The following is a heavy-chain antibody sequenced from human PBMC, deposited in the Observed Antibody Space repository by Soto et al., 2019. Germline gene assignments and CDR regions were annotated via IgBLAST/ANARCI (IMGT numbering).Heavy chain of an antibody. CDR1: GFTFSSYA. CDR3: AKNQAGYYYDSSGRYFDY. CDR2: ISGSGGST. V-gene: IGHV3-23*01. J-gene: IGHJ4*02. Sequence: GGSLRLSCAASGFTFSSYAMSWVRQAPGKGLEWVSAISGSGGSTYYADSVKGRFTISRDNSKNTLYLQMNSLRAEDTAVYYCAKNQAGYYYDSSGRYFDYWGQGTLVTVSS. D-gene: IGHD3-22*01.